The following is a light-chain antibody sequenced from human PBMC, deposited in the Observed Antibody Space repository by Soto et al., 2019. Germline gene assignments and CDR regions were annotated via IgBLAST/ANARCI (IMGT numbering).Light chain of an antibody. Sequence: SALTQPASVSGSPGQSITISCTGTSSDVGSYNLVSWYQQHPGKAPKLMIYEGSKRPSGVSNRFSGSKSGNTASLTISGLQAEDEADYYCCSYAGSGLVFGGGTKLTVL. J-gene: IGLJ2*01. CDR1: SSDVGSYNL. V-gene: IGLV2-23*01. CDR2: EGS. CDR3: CSYAGSGLV.